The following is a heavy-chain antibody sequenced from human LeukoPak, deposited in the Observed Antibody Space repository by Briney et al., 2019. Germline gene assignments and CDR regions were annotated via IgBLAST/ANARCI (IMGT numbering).Heavy chain of an antibody. J-gene: IGHJ4*02. V-gene: IGHV4-61*02. CDR3: AGYFGRWDFDY. CDR2: IYTSGST. Sequence: PSETLSLTCTVPGGSISSGSYYWSWIRQPAGKGLEWIGRIYTSGSTNYNPSLKSRVTISVDTSKDQFSLKLSSVTAADTAVYYCAGYFGRWDFDYWGQGTLVTVSS. CDR1: GGSISSGSYY. D-gene: IGHD3-9*01.